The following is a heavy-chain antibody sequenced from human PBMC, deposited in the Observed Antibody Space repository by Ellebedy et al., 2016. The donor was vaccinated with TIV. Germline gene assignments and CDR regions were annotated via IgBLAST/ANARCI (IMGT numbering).Heavy chain of an antibody. Sequence: SETLSLTXTVSGDSVSSFYWSWMRQPPGKGLEWIGYVYYDGSATYNPSLKSRVAISVDTSRNQFSLKVTSVTAADTAVYYCARHVGDYYYYGMDVWGQGTTVTVSS. CDR3: ARHVGDYYYYGMDV. D-gene: IGHD2-15*01. V-gene: IGHV4-59*08. CDR1: GDSVSSFY. CDR2: VYYDGSA. J-gene: IGHJ6*02.